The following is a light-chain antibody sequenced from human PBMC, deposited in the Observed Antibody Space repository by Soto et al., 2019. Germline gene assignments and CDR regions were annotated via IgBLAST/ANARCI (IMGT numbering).Light chain of an antibody. Sequence: QSALTQPASVSGSPGQSITISCTGTSSDVGGYTYVSWYQQHPGKVPQLMIYDVSNRPSGVSNRFSGSKSGNTASLTISGLQAEDEADYYCTSFTTTSTVVFGGGTKLTVL. J-gene: IGLJ2*01. CDR1: SSDVGGYTY. V-gene: IGLV2-14*03. CDR2: DVS. CDR3: TSFTTTSTVV.